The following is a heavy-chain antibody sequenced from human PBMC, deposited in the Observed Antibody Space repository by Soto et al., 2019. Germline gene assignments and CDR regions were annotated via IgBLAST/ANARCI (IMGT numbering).Heavy chain of an antibody. D-gene: IGHD2-2*01. J-gene: IGHJ4*02. CDR1: GFTFSSHW. CDR2: ISGDGRTT. V-gene: IGHV3-74*01. Sequence: GGSLRLSCAASGFTFSSHWMNWVRQALGKGLVWVSRISGDGRTTSHADSVKGRFTISRDNAKNTLYLQMNSLRVEDTAVYYCARGVPNCSSSSCYFDFWGQGILVTVSS. CDR3: ARGVPNCSSSSCYFDF.